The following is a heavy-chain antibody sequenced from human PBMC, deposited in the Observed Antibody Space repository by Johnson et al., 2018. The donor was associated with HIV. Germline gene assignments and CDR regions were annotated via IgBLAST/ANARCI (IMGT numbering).Heavy chain of an antibody. CDR3: ARAPRAFCDGDCYPNAFDI. D-gene: IGHD2-21*02. CDR2: ISSRSGPI. V-gene: IGHV3-11*04. J-gene: IGHJ3*02. CDR1: GFTFSDYY. Sequence: QVQLVESGGGLVKPGGSLRLSCAASGFTFSDYYMSWIRQAPGKGLEWVSHISSRSGPISYSDSVKGRFTISRDNAKNSLYLQMNSLRAEDTAVYYCARAPRAFCDGDCYPNAFDIGGQGTMVTVSS.